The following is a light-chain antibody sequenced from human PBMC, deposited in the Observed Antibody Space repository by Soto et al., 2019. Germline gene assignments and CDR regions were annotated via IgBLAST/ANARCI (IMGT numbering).Light chain of an antibody. V-gene: IGKV3-15*01. J-gene: IGKJ4*01. CDR1: QSISSN. Sequence: EIVVTPSPATLSVSPGERATLSCRASQSISSNLARYQQKPGRAPRLLMFRTSSRATGFPARFSGSGSGTEFNLTISSLQSEDFGVYYCQQYNNWPRATFGGGTKVDIK. CDR3: QQYNNWPRAT. CDR2: RTS.